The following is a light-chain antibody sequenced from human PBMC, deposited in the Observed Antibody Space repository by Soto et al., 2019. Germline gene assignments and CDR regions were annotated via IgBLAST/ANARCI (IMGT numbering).Light chain of an antibody. J-gene: IGKJ2*01. CDR3: QQYYTSPDT. CDR1: QSVLFRSDNNKY. CDR2: WAS. V-gene: IGKV4-1*01. Sequence: DIVMNQSPDSLAVSLGERATINCKSSQSVLFRSDNNKYLAWYQQRSGQPPKLLIYWASTRESGVPDRVSGSGAGTDFTLAISSLQAEDVAVYYCQQYYTSPDTFGQGTKREIK.